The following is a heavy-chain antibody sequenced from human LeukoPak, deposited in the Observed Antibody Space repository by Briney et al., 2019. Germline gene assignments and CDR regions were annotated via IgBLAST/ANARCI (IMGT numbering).Heavy chain of an antibody. J-gene: IGHJ3*02. V-gene: IGHV3-53*01. D-gene: IGHD3-9*01. CDR3: ARSSHYDILTGYSEEDAFDI. CDR2: IYSGGST. CDR1: GFTVSGNY. Sequence: GGSLRLSCAASGFTVSGNYMSWVCQAPGKGLEWVSVIYSGGSTDYADSVKGRFTISRDTSKNTLYLQMNSLRVEDTAVYYCARSSHYDILTGYSEEDAFDIWGQGTMVTVSS.